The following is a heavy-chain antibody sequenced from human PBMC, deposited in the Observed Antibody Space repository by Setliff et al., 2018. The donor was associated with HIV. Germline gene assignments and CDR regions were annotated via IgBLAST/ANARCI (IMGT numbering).Heavy chain of an antibody. CDR1: GGSINGHY. Sequence: SETLSLTCTVSGGSINGHYWSWIRQPPGKGLEWIGYIYYTGSTNYNPSLKGRVTISADTSENQLSLKLSSLTAADTAVYYCARIEGYAYGSNWFDPWGQGTLVTVSS. J-gene: IGHJ5*02. V-gene: IGHV4-59*11. CDR2: IYYTGST. CDR3: ARIEGYAYGSNWFDP. D-gene: IGHD3-16*01.